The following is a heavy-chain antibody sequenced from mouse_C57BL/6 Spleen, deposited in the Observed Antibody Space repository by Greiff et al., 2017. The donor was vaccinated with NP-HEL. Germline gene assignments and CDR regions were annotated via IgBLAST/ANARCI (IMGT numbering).Heavy chain of an antibody. CDR3: AIKDYDYGFAY. Sequence: VQLQQSGPELVKPGASVKISCKASGYAFSSSWMNWVKQRPGKGLEWIGRIYPGDGDTNYNGKFKGKATLTADKSSSTAYMQLSSLTSEDSAVYFCAIKDYDYGFAYWGQGTLVTVSA. D-gene: IGHD2-4*01. CDR2: IYPGDGDT. V-gene: IGHV1-82*01. J-gene: IGHJ3*01. CDR1: GYAFSSSW.